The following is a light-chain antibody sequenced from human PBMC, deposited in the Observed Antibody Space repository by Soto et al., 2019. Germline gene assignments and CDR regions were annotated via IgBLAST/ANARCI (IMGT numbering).Light chain of an antibody. CDR3: QQYGSSPYT. Sequence: EIVLTQSPGTLSLSPGERVTLSCRASQSVNSNFLAWYQQKPGQTPRLLIYGASNRATGIPDRVSGSGSGTDFSLTINRLDPEDFAVYYCQQYGSSPYTFGQGTKLEI. J-gene: IGKJ2*01. CDR2: GAS. V-gene: IGKV3-20*01. CDR1: QSVNSNF.